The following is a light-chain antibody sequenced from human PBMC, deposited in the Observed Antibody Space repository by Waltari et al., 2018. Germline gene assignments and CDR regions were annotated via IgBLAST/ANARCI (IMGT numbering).Light chain of an antibody. J-gene: IGKJ1*01. CDR2: GAS. V-gene: IGKV3-20*01. CDR1: QSVGRA. Sequence: EIVLTQSPGTPCFSPAERAPLSCWASQSVGRALDWYQQKRGQAPRLLIYGASTRASGIPDRFSGSGSGTDFSLTINRLEPEDFAVYYCQHYVRLPVTFGQGTKVEIK. CDR3: QHYVRLPVT.